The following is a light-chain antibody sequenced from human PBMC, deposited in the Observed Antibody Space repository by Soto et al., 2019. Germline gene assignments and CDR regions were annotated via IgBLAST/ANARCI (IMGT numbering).Light chain of an antibody. V-gene: IGKV1-5*03. CDR1: ETINGW. CDR2: KAS. J-gene: IGKJ2*01. CDR3: QQYKTYSSST. Sequence: DIQMTQSPSTLSASVGDRVTITCRASETINGWLAWYQQNPGKAPKLLSKKASTLESGVPSRFSGSGSGTEFTLTISSLQPDDFATYYCQQYKTYSSSTFGQGTKLEIK.